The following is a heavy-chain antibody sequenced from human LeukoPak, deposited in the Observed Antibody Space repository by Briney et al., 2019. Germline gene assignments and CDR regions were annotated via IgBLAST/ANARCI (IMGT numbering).Heavy chain of an antibody. J-gene: IGHJ5*02. CDR3: AREDGSGSWEPNWFDP. D-gene: IGHD3-10*01. CDR1: AGSISSYY. CDR2: IYYSGST. Sequence: SETLSLTCTVSAGSISSYYWSWIRQPPGKGLEWIGYIYYSGSTNYNPSLKSRVTISVDTSKNQFSLKLSSVTAADTAVYYCAREDGSGSWEPNWFDPWGQGTLVTVSS. V-gene: IGHV4-59*01.